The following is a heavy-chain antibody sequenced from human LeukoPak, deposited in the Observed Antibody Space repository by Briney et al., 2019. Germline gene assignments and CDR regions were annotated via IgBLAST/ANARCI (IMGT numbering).Heavy chain of an antibody. CDR2: ISSSSSYI. Sequence: GGSLRLSCVASGFTFSSYSMNWVRQAPGKGLEWVSSISSSSSYIYYADSVKGRFTISRDNAKNSLYLQMNSLRAEDTAVYYCANGGDYYDTSGSQDWGQGTLVTVSS. D-gene: IGHD3-22*01. CDR3: ANGGDYYDTSGSQD. CDR1: GFTFSSYS. J-gene: IGHJ4*02. V-gene: IGHV3-21*04.